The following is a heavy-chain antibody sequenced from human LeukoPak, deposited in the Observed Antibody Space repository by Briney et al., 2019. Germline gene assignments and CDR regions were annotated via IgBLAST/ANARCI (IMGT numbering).Heavy chain of an antibody. J-gene: IGHJ3*02. D-gene: IGHD4/OR15-4a*01. V-gene: IGHV1-8*01. Sequence: ASVKVSCKASGYTFTSYDINRVRQATGQGLEWMGWMNPNSGNTGYAQKFQGRVSMTRNTSIGTAYMELSSLRSEDTAMYYCATNSDAFDIWGQGTMVTVSS. CDR2: MNPNSGNT. CDR1: GYTFTSYD. CDR3: ATNSDAFDI.